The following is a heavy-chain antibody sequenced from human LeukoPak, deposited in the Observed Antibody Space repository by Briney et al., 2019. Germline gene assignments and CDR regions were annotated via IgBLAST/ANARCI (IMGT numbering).Heavy chain of an antibody. CDR3: AKFKFRLADLLGVFLDD. D-gene: IGHD3-16*01. CDR1: GFTFSSYW. V-gene: IGHV3-7*03. Sequence: GGSLRLSCAASGFTFSSYWMSWVRQAPGKGLEWVANIKYDGSEKYYVDSVKGRFTFSRDNSKNTVYLQMKSLRAEDTAVYYCAKFKFRLADLLGVFLDDRGRGTLVSVCS. CDR2: IKYDGSEK. J-gene: IGHJ4*02.